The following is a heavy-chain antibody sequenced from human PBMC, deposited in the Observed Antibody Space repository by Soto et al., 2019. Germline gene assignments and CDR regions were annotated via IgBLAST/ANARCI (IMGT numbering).Heavy chain of an antibody. CDR2: INHSGST. CDR3: ARERLAAAGLYYYYYGMDV. D-gene: IGHD6-13*01. J-gene: IGHJ6*02. CDR1: GGSFSGYY. V-gene: IGHV4-34*01. Sequence: SETLSLTCAVYGGSFSGYYWSWLRQPPGKGLEWIGEINHSGSTNYNPSLKSRVTISVDTSKNQFSLKLSSVTAADTAVYYCARERLAAAGLYYYYYGMDVWGQGTTVTVSS.